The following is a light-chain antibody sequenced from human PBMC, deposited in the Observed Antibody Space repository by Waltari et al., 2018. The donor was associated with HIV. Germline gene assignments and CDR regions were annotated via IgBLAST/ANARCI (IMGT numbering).Light chain of an antibody. CDR2: DSF. Sequence: ESLLTQSPATLSLSPGESATLSCRASQSVRSFLAWYQQKPGQSPRLLIYDSFNRATGIPARFSGSGSGTDFTLTISSLEPEDSAVYYCQQRTNWTFGQGTKVEIK. J-gene: IGKJ1*01. CDR3: QQRTNWT. V-gene: IGKV3-11*01. CDR1: QSVRSF.